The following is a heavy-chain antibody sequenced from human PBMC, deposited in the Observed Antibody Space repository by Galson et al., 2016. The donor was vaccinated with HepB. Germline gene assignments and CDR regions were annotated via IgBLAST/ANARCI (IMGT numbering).Heavy chain of an antibody. J-gene: IGHJ4*02. D-gene: IGHD3-3*01. V-gene: IGHV3-49*03. Sequence: SLRLSCAASGFIFGDYAMNWFRQAPGKGLEWVGFIRSKTYGGTTEYAASVKGRFTISRDDSKSIAYVQMDGLKTEETAVYCCTSGGGVRCSRSACFLAHHSYCDAWGQETLVSVSS. CDR1: GFIFGDYA. CDR2: IRSKTYGGTT. CDR3: TSGGGVRCSRSACFLAHHSYCDA.